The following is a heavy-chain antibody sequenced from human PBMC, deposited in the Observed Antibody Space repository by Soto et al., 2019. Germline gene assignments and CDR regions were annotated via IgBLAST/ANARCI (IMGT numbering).Heavy chain of an antibody. CDR1: GYTFTGYY. CDR3: AGNYYDSSGYYYVDY. V-gene: IGHV1-2*02. Sequence: ASVKVSCKASGYTFTGYYIHWVRQAPGQGLEWMGWINPNSGGTNYAQKFQGRVTMTRDTSISTAYMELSRLRSDDTAVYHCAGNYYDSSGYYYVDYWGQGTLVTVSS. D-gene: IGHD3-22*01. J-gene: IGHJ4*02. CDR2: INPNSGGT.